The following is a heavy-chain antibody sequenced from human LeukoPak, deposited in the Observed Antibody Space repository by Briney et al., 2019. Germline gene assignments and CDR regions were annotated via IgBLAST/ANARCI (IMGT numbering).Heavy chain of an antibody. CDR2: IYYTGST. D-gene: IGHD6-6*01. J-gene: IGHJ4*02. CDR3: TSEISSASTY. Sequence: SETLCLTCTVSGVSISSSSYYWVWIRQPPGEGLEWIGSIYYTGSTYYSPSLKSRVTISADTSKNEFSLKLSSVTAADTAVYYCTSEISSASTYWGQGTLVTVSS. CDR1: GVSISSSSYY. V-gene: IGHV4-39*01.